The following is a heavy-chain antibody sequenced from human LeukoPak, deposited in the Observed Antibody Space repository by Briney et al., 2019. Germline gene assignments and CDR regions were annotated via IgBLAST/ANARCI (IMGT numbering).Heavy chain of an antibody. CDR1: GFTFSSYA. D-gene: IGHD3-10*01. CDR3: AREGPRGYYFDY. J-gene: IGHJ4*02. Sequence: NPGGSLRLSCEASGFTFSSYAMSWVRQAPGKGLEWVSSISSSSSYIYYADSVKGRFTISRDNAKNSLYLQMNSLRAEDTAVYYCAREGPRGYYFDYWGQGTLVTVSS. V-gene: IGHV3-21*01. CDR2: ISSSSSYI.